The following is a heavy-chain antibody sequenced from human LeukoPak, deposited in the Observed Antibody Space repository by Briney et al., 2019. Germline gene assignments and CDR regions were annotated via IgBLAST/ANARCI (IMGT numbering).Heavy chain of an antibody. CDR1: GYSFTSYW. CDR3: ARADYDILTGYYKQGNWFDP. J-gene: IGHJ5*02. Sequence: GESLEISCKGSGYSFTSYWIGWVRQMPGKGLEWMGIIYPGDSDTRYSPSFQGQVTISADKSISTAYLQWSSLKASDTAMYYCARADYDILTGYYKQGNWFDPWGQGTLVTVSS. V-gene: IGHV5-51*01. D-gene: IGHD3-9*01. CDR2: IYPGDSDT.